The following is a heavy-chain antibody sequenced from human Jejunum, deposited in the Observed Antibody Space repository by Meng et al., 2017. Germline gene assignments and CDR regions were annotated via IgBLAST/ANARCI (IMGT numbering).Heavy chain of an antibody. CDR1: GESFSNYY. V-gene: IGHV4-30-4*01. J-gene: IGHJ4*02. D-gene: IGHD3-16*01. CDR2: IYYSGAT. CDR3: VREKRRTYYFDY. Sequence: QVQLQQWGAGLLKPSETLSLTCSVYGESFSNYYWSWIRQPPGKGLEWIGYIYYSGATYSNPSLKSRATISIDTSKNQFSLRLTSVTAADTAVYYCVREKRRTYYFDYWGQGTLVTVSS.